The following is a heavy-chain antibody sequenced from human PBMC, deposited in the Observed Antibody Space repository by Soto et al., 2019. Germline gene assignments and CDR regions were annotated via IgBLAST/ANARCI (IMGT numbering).Heavy chain of an antibody. J-gene: IGHJ6*03. D-gene: IGHD4-17*01. CDR1: GYTLTELS. Sequence: ASVKVSCKVSGYTLTELSMHWVRQAPGKGHEWMGGFDPEDGETIYAQKFQGRVTMTEDTSTDTAYMELSSLRSEDTAVYYCATWESTTVTSYYYYYMDVWGKGTTVTVSS. V-gene: IGHV1-24*01. CDR3: ATWESTTVTSYYYYYMDV. CDR2: FDPEDGET.